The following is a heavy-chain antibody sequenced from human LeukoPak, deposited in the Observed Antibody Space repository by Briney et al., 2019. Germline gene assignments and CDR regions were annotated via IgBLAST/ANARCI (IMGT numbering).Heavy chain of an antibody. D-gene: IGHD2-2*02. CDR2: ISPTDTT. CDR1: GFTFDSYT. J-gene: IGHJ6*02. Sequence: PGGSLRLSCAASGFTFDSYTMTWVRQAPGKGLEWVSVISPTDTTHYVASVGGRFTISRDTSKNTLYLRMNSLRAEDTAVYYCARYCVSSSCYSFSHYYGMDIWGQGTTVTVSS. CDR3: ARYCVSSSCYSFSHYYGMDI. V-gene: IGHV3-23*01.